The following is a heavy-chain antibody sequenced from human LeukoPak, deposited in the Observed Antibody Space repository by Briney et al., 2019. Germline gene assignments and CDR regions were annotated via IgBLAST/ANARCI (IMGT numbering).Heavy chain of an antibody. CDR3: ARPFRSGYWFY. CDR1: GGSISSSSYC. Sequence: SETLSLTCTVAGGSISSSSYCWGWIRQPPGKGLEWIGSIYYSGSTYYNPSLKSRVTISVDTSKNQFSLKLSSVTAADTAVYYCARPFRSGYWFYWGQGTLVTVSS. V-gene: IGHV4-39*01. CDR2: IYYSGST. D-gene: IGHD3-22*01. J-gene: IGHJ4*02.